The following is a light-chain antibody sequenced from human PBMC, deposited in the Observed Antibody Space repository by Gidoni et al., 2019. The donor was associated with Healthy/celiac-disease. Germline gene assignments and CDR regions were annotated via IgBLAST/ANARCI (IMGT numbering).Light chain of an antibody. V-gene: IGKV1-33*01. CDR2: EAS. J-gene: IGKJ3*01. CDR1: QDLSNY. Sequence: IQMTQSPSSLSASVGDRVTITCQASQDLSNYLNWYQQKPGKAPKLLIYEASNLETGVPSRVSGSGSGTDFTYTISSLQPEEIATYYCQQYDNLPFTFXPXTKVDIK. CDR3: QQYDNLPFT.